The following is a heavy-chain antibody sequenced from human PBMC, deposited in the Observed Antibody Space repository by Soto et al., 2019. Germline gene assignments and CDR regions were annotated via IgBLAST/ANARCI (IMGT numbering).Heavy chain of an antibody. CDR1: GGTFSSNG. D-gene: IGHD5-12*01. CDR3: AREFSGYDNNWFDP. CDR2: ISPMFGTT. J-gene: IGHJ5*02. V-gene: IGHV1-69*01. Sequence: QVQLVQSGAEVKKPGSSVKVSCKASGGTFSSNGISWIRQAPGQGLEWMGGISPMFGTTSYAQKFQGRVTIVADESTRTVYMELTSLTSEDTAIYYCAREFSGYDNNWFDPWGQGALVTVSS.